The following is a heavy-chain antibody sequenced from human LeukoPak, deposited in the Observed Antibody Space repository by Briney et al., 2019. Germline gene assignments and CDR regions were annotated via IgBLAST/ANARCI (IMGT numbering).Heavy chain of an antibody. CDR2: INPNSGGT. J-gene: IGHJ4*02. CDR3: AAIDILTGYTDY. CDR1: GYTFTGYY. D-gene: IGHD3-9*01. V-gene: IGHV1-2*02. Sequence: ASVKVSCKASGYTFTGYYMHWVRQAPGQGLEWMGWINPNSGGTNYAQKFQERVTITRDMSTSTAYMELSSLRSEDTAVYYCAAIDILTGYTDYWGRGTLVTVSS.